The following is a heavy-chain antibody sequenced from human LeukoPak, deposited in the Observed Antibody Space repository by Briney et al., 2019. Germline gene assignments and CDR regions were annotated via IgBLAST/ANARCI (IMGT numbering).Heavy chain of an antibody. V-gene: IGHV3-11*01. J-gene: IGHJ4*02. Sequence: SGGSLRLSCAASGFTFSDYYMSWIRQAPGKGLEWVSYISSSGSTIDYADSVKGRFTISRDNAKNSLYLRMNSLRAEDTAVYYCARYSYGYPNYYFDYWGQGTLVTVSS. CDR3: ARYSYGYPNYYFDY. CDR1: GFTFSDYY. CDR2: ISSSGSTI. D-gene: IGHD5-18*01.